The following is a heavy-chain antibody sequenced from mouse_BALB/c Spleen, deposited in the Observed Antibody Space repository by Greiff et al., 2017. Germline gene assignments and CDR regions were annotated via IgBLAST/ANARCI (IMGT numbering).Heavy chain of an antibody. CDR2: IWTGGGT. J-gene: IGHJ2*01. CDR1: GFSLTSYD. CDR3: VRAHYGSSLYYFDY. V-gene: IGHV2-9-2*01. Sequence: VQLVESGPGLVAPSQSLSITCTVSGFSLTSYDISWIRQPPGKGLEWLGVIWTGGGTNFNSAFMSRLSISKDNSKSQVFLKMNSLQTDDTAIYYCVRAHYGSSLYYFDYWGQGTTLTVSS. D-gene: IGHD1-1*01.